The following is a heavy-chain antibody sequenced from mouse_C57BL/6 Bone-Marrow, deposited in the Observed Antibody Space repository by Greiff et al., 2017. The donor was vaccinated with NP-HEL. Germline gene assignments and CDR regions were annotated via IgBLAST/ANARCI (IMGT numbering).Heavy chain of an antibody. Sequence: EVKLQESGGGLVQPGGSLKLSCAASGFTFSDYYMYWVRQTPEKRLEWVAYISNGGGSTYYPDTVKGRFTISRDNAKNTLYLQMSRLKSEDTAMYYCARLDAMDCWGQGTSVTVSS. CDR2: ISNGGGST. CDR1: GFTFSDYY. J-gene: IGHJ4*01. V-gene: IGHV5-12*01. CDR3: ARLDAMDC.